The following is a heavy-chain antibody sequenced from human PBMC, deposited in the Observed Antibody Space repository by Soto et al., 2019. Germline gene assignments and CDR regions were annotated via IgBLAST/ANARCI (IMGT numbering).Heavy chain of an antibody. V-gene: IGHV4-39*01. CDR2: IYYSGST. CDR1: GGSISTSSYF. Sequence: QLQLQESGPGLVKPSETLSLTCTVSGGSISTSSYFWGWIRQPPGKGLEWIGSIYYSGSTYYNPSLKSRVTISVHTSKTQSSLKLSSVTAADTAVYYCARDYDSSGDYWGQGTLVTVSS. CDR3: ARDYDSSGDY. J-gene: IGHJ4*02. D-gene: IGHD3-22*01.